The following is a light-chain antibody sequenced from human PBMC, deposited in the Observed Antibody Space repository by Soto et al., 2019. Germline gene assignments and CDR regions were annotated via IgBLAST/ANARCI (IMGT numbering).Light chain of an antibody. CDR1: QSVSNNY. V-gene: IGKV3-20*01. CDR2: GAS. CDR3: QQYGSSCT. J-gene: IGKJ1*01. Sequence: EIVLTQSPGTLSLSPGERATLSCRASQSVSNNYLAWYQQKPGQAPRLLIYGASNRATGIPDRFSGSGSGTDFTLTISRLEPEDLALYYCQQYGSSCTFGKGTKVEIK.